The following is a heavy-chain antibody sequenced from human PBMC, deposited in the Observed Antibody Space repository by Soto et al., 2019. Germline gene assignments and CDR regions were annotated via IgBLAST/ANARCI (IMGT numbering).Heavy chain of an antibody. Sequence: GGSLRLSCAASGFTFSSYGMHWVRQAPGKGLEWVAVIWYDGSNKYYADSVKGRFTISRDNSKNTLYLQMNSLRAEDTAVYYCARERCSSTSCYVEGDWDQGTLVTVSS. D-gene: IGHD2-2*01. CDR1: GFTFSSYG. J-gene: IGHJ4*02. V-gene: IGHV3-33*01. CDR3: ARERCSSTSCYVEGD. CDR2: IWYDGSNK.